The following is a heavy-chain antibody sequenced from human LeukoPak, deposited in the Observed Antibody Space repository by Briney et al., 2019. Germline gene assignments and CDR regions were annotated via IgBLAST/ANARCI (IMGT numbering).Heavy chain of an antibody. Sequence: PGGSLRLSCAASGFTLSNYDMHWVRQAPGKGLEWVSSISTSSRYIYYKDSVRGRFTISRYDAKNSLYLEMNSLRAEDTAVYYCARADCSSSTCYLRSSWFVPWGQGTLVTVSS. CDR2: ISTSSRYI. V-gene: IGHV3-21*01. CDR3: ARADCSSSTCYLRSSWFVP. CDR1: GFTLSNYD. J-gene: IGHJ5*02. D-gene: IGHD2-2*01.